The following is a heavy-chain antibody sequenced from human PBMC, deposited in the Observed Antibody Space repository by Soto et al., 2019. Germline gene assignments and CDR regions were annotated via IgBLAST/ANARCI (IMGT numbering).Heavy chain of an antibody. J-gene: IGHJ4*02. V-gene: IGHV3-30*18. D-gene: IGHD2-15*01. CDR3: AKETYSGPLDY. CDR1: GFTFSSYG. CDR2: ISSDGSNK. Sequence: QVQLVESGGGVVQPGRSLRLSCAASGFTFSSYGMHWVRQAPGKGLEWVAVISSDGSNKYYADSVKGRFTISRDNSKNTLYRQMNSLRAEDTAVYYCAKETYSGPLDYWGQGTLVTVSS.